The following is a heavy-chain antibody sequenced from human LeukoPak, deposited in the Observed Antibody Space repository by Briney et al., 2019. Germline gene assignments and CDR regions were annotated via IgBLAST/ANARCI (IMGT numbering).Heavy chain of an antibody. V-gene: IGHV3-30-3*01. CDR3: ARRRIAAAGTYYYYYGMDV. CDR2: ISYDGSNK. Sequence: PGGSLRLSCAASGFTFSSYAMHWVRQAPGKGLEWVAVISYDGSNKYYADSVKGRFTISRDNSKNTLYLQMNSLRAEDTAVYYCARRRIAAAGTYYYYYGMDVWGQGTTVTVSS. CDR1: GFTFSSYA. D-gene: IGHD6-13*01. J-gene: IGHJ6*02.